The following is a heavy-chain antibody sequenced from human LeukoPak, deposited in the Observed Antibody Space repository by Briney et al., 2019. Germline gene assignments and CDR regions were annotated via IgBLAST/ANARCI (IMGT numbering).Heavy chain of an antibody. V-gene: IGHV3-11*01. Sequence: PGGSLRLSCAASGFTFSDYYMSWIRQAPGKGLEWVSYISSSGSTIYYADSVKGRFTIPRDNAKNSLYLQMNSLRAEDTAVYYCARWVVAVPAAPPFDYWGQGTLVTVSS. CDR1: GFTFSDYY. CDR3: ARWVVAVPAAPPFDY. CDR2: ISSSGSTI. D-gene: IGHD2-2*01. J-gene: IGHJ4*02.